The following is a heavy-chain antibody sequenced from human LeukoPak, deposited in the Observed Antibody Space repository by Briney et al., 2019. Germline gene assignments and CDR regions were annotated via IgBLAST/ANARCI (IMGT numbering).Heavy chain of an antibody. CDR2: ISYDGSNK. Sequence: GGSLRLSCAASGFTFSSYGMHWVRQAPGKGLEWVAVISYDGSNKYYADSVKGRFTISRDNSKNTLYLQMNSLRAEDTAVYYCAKDLGGYYFDYWGQGTPVTVSS. CDR1: GFTFSSYG. V-gene: IGHV3-30*18. CDR3: AKDLGGYYFDY. D-gene: IGHD3-16*01. J-gene: IGHJ4*02.